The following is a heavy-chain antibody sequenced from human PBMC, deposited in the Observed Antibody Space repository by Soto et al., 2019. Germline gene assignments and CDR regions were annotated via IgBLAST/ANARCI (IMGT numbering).Heavy chain of an antibody. D-gene: IGHD1-26*01. CDR1: GFTFSSYA. V-gene: IGHV3-30-3*01. CDR3: ARDPPQCELPWGAFDI. J-gene: IGHJ3*02. CDR2: ISYDGSNK. Sequence: QVQLVESGGGVVQPGRSLRLSCAASGFTFSSYAMHWVRQAPGKGLEWVAVISYDGSNKYYADSVKGRVTISSDNSKNTLYLQMTSLRAEDTAVYYCARDPPQCELPWGAFDIWGQGTMVTVSS.